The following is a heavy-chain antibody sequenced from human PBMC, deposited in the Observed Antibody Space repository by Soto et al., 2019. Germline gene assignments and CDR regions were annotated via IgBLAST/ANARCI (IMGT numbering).Heavy chain of an antibody. V-gene: IGHV5-51*01. J-gene: IGHJ4*02. D-gene: IGHD3-22*01. Sequence: GESLKIYCKGSGYSFTSYWICWVRQMPGKGLEWMGIIYPGDSDTRYSPSFQGQVTISADKSISTAYLQWSSLKASDTAMYYCVRQTYYYDSSGYQSPQVDYWGQGTLVTVSS. CDR3: VRQTYYYDSSGYQSPQVDY. CDR1: GYSFTSYW. CDR2: IYPGDSDT.